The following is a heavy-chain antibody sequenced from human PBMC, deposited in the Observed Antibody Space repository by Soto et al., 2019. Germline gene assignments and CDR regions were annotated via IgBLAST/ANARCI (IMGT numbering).Heavy chain of an antibody. D-gene: IGHD2-2*01. CDR1: GGSFSGYY. J-gene: IGHJ4*02. CDR3: ALGLGTKLFDY. Sequence: QVQLQQWGAGLLKPSETLSLTCAVYGGSFSGYYWSWIRRPPGKGLEWIGEINHSGSTNYNPSLKSRVTISVDTSKNQFSLKLSSVTAADMAVYYCALGLGTKLFDYWGQGSLVTVSS. V-gene: IGHV4-34*01. CDR2: INHSGST.